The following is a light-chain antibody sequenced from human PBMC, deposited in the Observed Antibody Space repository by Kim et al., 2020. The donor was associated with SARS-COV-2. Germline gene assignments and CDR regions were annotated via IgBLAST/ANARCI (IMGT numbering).Light chain of an antibody. CDR3: QTWGTGTVV. J-gene: IGLJ2*01. CDR1: SGHSSYA. V-gene: IGLV4-69*01. CDR2: VNSDGSH. Sequence: ASVKLTCTLSSGHSSYAIAWHQQQPEKGPRYLMKVNSDGSHSKGDGIPDRFSGSSSGAERYLTISSLQSEDEADYYCQTWGTGTVVFGGGTKLTVL.